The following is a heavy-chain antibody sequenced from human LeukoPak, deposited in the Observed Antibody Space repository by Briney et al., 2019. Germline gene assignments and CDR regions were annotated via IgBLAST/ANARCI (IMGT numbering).Heavy chain of an antibody. D-gene: IGHD2-15*01. CDR1: GGSISSYY. Sequence: SETLSLTCTVSGGSISSYYWSWIRQPPGKGLEWIGYIYYSGSTNYNPSLKSRVTISVDTSKNQFSLKLSSVTAADTAVYYCARGHCSGGSCYAEGDYWGQGTLVTVSS. CDR3: ARGHCSGGSCYAEGDY. V-gene: IGHV4-59*01. J-gene: IGHJ4*02. CDR2: IYYSGST.